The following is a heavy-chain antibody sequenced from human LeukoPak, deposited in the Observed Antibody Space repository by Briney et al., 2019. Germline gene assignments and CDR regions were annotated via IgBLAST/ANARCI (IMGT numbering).Heavy chain of an antibody. D-gene: IGHD3-10*01. CDR1: GFTLSNCV. CDR2: ISGSGDNT. CDR3: ASHYGAGSWNWLDP. V-gene: IGHV3-23*01. J-gene: IGHJ5*02. Sequence: PGGSLRLSCAAPGFTLSNCVMSSVRQTPGGGGEWVSAISGSGDNTYYADSVKGRFTISRDNYKNTLYLQMNSLRAEDTAVYYCASHYGAGSWNWLDPWGQGTLVTVSS.